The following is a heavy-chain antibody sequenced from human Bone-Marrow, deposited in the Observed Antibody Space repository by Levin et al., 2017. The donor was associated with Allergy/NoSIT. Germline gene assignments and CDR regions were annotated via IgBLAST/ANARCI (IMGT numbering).Heavy chain of an antibody. J-gene: IGHJ6*02. V-gene: IGHV3-33*01. CDR3: ARDLGGIAARPKKVYYYYGMDV. Sequence: GESLKISCAASGFTFSSYGMHWVRQAPGKGLEWVAVIWYDGSNKYYADSVKGRFTISRDNSKNTLYLQMNSLRAEDTAVYYYARDLGGIAARPKKVYYYYGMDVWGQGTTVTVSS. CDR1: GFTFSSYG. D-gene: IGHD6-6*01. CDR2: IWYDGSNK.